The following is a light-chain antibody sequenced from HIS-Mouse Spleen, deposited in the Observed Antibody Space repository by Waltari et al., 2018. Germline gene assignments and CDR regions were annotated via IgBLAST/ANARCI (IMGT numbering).Light chain of an antibody. Sequence: EIVLTQSPGTLSLSPGERATLSCRASQSVSSSYLAWYQQKPAQAPRRLIYGASSRATGIPDRFSGSGSGTDFTLTISRLEPEDFAVYYCQQYGSSPETFGQGTKVEIK. CDR2: GAS. J-gene: IGKJ1*01. CDR3: QQYGSSPET. V-gene: IGKV3-20*01. CDR1: QSVSSSY.